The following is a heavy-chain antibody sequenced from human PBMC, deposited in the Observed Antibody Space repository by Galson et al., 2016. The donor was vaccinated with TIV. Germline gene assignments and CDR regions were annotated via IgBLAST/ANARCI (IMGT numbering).Heavy chain of an antibody. CDR1: GFSLSTSGVA. Sequence: PALVKPTQTLTLPCTFSGFSLSTSGVAVGWIRQPPGKALEWLALIYWDDDKRYRPSLKSRLTITKDTPKNQVLLTVTNLDPEDTATYYCAHRRSVASAVLDAFDIWGPGTVVTVSS. J-gene: IGHJ3*02. CDR3: AHRRSVASAVLDAFDI. D-gene: IGHD2-2*01. V-gene: IGHV2-5*02. CDR2: IYWDDDK.